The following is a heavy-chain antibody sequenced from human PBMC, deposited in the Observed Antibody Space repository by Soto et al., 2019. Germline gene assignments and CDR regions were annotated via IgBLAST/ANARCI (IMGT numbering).Heavy chain of an antibody. Sequence: QVQLVESGGGVVQPGRSLRLSCAASGFTFSSYAMHWVRQAPGKGLEWVAVISYDGSNKYYADSVKGRFTISRDNSKNTLYLQMNSLRAEDTAVYYCARGGGGPIVVVITAVADYWGQGTLVTASS. D-gene: IGHD3-22*01. CDR2: ISYDGSNK. CDR1: GFTFSSYA. V-gene: IGHV3-30-3*01. CDR3: ARGGGGPIVVVITAVADY. J-gene: IGHJ4*02.